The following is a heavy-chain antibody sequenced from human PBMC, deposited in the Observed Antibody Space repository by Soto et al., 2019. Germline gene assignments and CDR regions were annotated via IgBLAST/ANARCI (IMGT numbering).Heavy chain of an antibody. CDR1: GFSFSISP. CDR2: ISYDGTNK. J-gene: IGHJ4*02. D-gene: IGHD7-27*01. Sequence: QVQLVESGGGVVQPGRSLRLSCAASGFSFSISPMHWVRQAPGKGPEWVALISYDGTNKFYADSVKGRFTISRDNSKSTLYLQVDSLRPEAAAVYYCARDPKTSGGQHWAFNYFDSWGQGPLVTVSS. V-gene: IGHV3-30-3*01. CDR3: ARDPKTSGGQHWAFNYFDS.